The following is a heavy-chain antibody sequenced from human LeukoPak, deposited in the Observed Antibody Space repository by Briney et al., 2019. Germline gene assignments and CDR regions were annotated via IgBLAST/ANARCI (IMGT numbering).Heavy chain of an antibody. J-gene: IGHJ2*01. Sequence: ASVRVSFMPSVYTFTTYGIIWVRQAPGQGLEWMGWISAYNGNTNYAQKLQGRVTMTTDTSTSTAYMELRSLRSDDTAVYHCAREDRLINCDYGYFDLWGRGTLVTVSS. D-gene: IGHD1-1*01. V-gene: IGHV1-18*01. CDR2: ISAYNGNT. CDR3: AREDRLINCDYGYFDL. CDR1: VYTFTTYG.